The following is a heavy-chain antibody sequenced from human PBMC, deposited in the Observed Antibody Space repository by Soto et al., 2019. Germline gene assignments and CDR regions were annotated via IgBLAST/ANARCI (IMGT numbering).Heavy chain of an antibody. J-gene: IGHJ6*02. V-gene: IGHV3-9*01. CDR2: ISWNSGSI. D-gene: IGHD3-3*02. CDR1: GFTFDDYA. Sequence: GGSLRLSCAASGFTFDDYAMHWVRQAPGKGLEWVSGISWNSGSIGYADSVKGRFTISRDNAKNSLYLQMNSLRAEDTALYYCAKGRSIYYYYGMDVWGQGPTVTVSS. CDR3: AKGRSIYYYYGMDV.